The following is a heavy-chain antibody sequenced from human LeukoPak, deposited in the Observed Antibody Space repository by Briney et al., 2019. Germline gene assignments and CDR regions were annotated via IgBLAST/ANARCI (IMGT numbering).Heavy chain of an antibody. V-gene: IGHV3-48*04. CDR2: ISSSSSTI. J-gene: IGHJ4*02. D-gene: IGHD3-16*01. CDR1: GFTFSSYS. CDR3: ARSATGGNDY. Sequence: PGGSLRLSCAASGFTFSSYSMNWVRQAPGKGLEWVSYISSSSSTIYYADSVKGRFTISRDNAKNSLYLQMNSLRAEDTAVYYCARSATGGNDYWGQGTLVTVSS.